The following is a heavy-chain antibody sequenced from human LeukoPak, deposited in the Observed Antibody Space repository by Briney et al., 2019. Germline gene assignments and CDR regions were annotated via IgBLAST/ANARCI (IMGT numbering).Heavy chain of an antibody. Sequence: SQTLSLTCTVSGGSISSGSYYWSWIRQPPGKGLEWIGYIYYSGSTYYNPSLKSRVTISVDTSKNQFSLKLSSVTAADTAVYYCARVGSTDAFDIWGQGTMVTVSS. CDR2: IYYSGST. V-gene: IGHV4-30-4*08. CDR1: GGSISSGSYY. D-gene: IGHD3-10*01. J-gene: IGHJ3*02. CDR3: ARVGSTDAFDI.